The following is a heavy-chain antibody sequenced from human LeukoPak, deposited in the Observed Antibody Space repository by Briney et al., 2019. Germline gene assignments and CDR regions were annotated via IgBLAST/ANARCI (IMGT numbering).Heavy chain of an antibody. V-gene: IGHV4-4*02. CDR2: IYHSGST. Sequence: PSGTLSLTCAVSGGSISSSNWWSWVRQPPGKGLEWIGEIYHSGSTNYNPSLKSRVTISVDKSKNQFSLKLSSVTAADTAVYYCARDGIEYSSSGYYYMDVWGKGTTVTVSS. J-gene: IGHJ6*03. D-gene: IGHD6-6*01. CDR3: ARDGIEYSSSGYYYMDV. CDR1: GGSISSSNW.